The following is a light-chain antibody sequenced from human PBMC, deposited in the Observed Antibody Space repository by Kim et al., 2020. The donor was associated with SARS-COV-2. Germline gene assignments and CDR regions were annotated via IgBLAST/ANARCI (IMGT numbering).Light chain of an antibody. Sequence: DVVMTQSPLFLPVTLGQPASISCRSGQSLVHSDGNTYLNWLQQRPGHSPRRLIYKVSDRDFGVPDRFRGSGSGTDFTLKISWVEAEDVGVYYCMQGAHLPFTFGQGTKLEI. J-gene: IGKJ2*01. CDR2: KVS. CDR1: QSLVHSDGNTY. V-gene: IGKV2-30*02. CDR3: MQGAHLPFT.